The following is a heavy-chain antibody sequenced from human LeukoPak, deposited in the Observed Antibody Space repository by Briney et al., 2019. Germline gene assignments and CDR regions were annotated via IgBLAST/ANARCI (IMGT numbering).Heavy chain of an antibody. V-gene: IGHV3-30*18. D-gene: IGHD1-7*01. CDR1: GFTFSSYG. J-gene: IGHJ4*02. Sequence: GRSLRLSCAXSGFTFSSYGMRWVRQAPGKGLEWVAVISYDGSNKYYADSVKGRFTISRDNSKNTLYLQMNSLRAEDTAVYYCAKDHDNWNYLFDYWGQGTLVTVSS. CDR3: AKDHDNWNYLFDY. CDR2: ISYDGSNK.